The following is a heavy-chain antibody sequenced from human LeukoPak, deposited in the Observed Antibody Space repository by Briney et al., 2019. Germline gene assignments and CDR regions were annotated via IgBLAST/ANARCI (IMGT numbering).Heavy chain of an antibody. CDR2: INHSGST. CDR3: ARRAITIFGVVRAFDI. D-gene: IGHD3-3*01. Sequence: SETLSLTCAVYGGSFSGYYWSWIRQPPGKGLEWIGEINHSGSTNYNPSLKSRVTISVDTSKNQFSLKLSSVTAADTAVYYCARRAITIFGVVRAFDIWGQGTMVTVSS. CDR1: GGSFSGYY. V-gene: IGHV4-34*01. J-gene: IGHJ3*02.